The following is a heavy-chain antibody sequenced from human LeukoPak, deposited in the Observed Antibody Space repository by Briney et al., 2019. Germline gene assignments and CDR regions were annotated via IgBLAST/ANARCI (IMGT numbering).Heavy chain of an antibody. CDR2: ISSSSSYI. CDR1: GFTFSSYS. J-gene: IGHJ4*02. CDR3: ASGDSSGYSALYDH. V-gene: IGHV3-21*01. D-gene: IGHD3-22*01. Sequence: GGSLRLSCAASGFTFSSYSMNWVRQAPGKGLEWVSSISSSSSYIYYADSVKGRFTISRDNAKNSLYLQMNSLRAEDTAVYYCASGDSSGYSALYDHWGQGTLVTVSS.